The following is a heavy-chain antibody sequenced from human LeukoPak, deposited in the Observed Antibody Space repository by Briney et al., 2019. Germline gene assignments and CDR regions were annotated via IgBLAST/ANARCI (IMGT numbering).Heavy chain of an antibody. CDR1: GGSISSSSYY. D-gene: IGHD5-24*01. CDR2: IYYSGST. J-gene: IGHJ4*02. Sequence: SETLSLTCTVSGGSISSSSYYWGWIRQPPGTGLEWIGSIYYSGSTYYNPSLQSRVTISVDTSKNQFSLKLSSVTAADTAVYYCARVERWLQSFDYWGQGTLVTVSS. V-gene: IGHV4-39*01. CDR3: ARVERWLQSFDY.